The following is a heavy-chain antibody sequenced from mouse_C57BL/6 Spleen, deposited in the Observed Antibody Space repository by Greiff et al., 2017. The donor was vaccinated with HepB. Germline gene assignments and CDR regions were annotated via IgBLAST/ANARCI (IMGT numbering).Heavy chain of an antibody. Sequence: EVHLVESGGGLVQPGGSLSLSCAASGFTFTDYYMRWVRQPPGKALEWLGFIRNKANGYTTKYSSSVKGRFTVSRDNSQSILYLQMNALRAEDSATYYCASPRYGNYPDWFAYWGQGTLVTVSA. CDR1: GFTFTDYY. CDR2: IRNKANGYTT. V-gene: IGHV7-3*01. CDR3: ASPRYGNYPDWFAY. D-gene: IGHD2-10*02. J-gene: IGHJ3*01.